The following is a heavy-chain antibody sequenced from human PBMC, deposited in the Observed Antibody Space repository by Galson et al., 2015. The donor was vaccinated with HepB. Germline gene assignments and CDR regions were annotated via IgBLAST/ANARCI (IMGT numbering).Heavy chain of an antibody. D-gene: IGHD3-3*01. CDR1: GFTFSSYV. Sequence: SLRLSCAASGFTFSSYVLSWVRQAPGKGLQWVSSISGGADRIYYTDSVKGRFTISRDNTKNTLYLQMKSLRAEDTAIYYCVRDLPGITIFGAMAVWGQGTTVTVSS. CDR3: VRDLPGITIFGAMAV. V-gene: IGHV3-23*01. CDR2: ISGGADRI. J-gene: IGHJ6*02.